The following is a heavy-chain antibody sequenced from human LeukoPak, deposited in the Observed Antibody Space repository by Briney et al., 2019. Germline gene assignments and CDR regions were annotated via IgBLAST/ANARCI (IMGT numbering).Heavy chain of an antibody. CDR1: GYTFTSYG. Sequence: ASVKVSCKSSGYTFTSYGFSWVRQAPGQGLEWMGWVSAYDGNTNYAQKLQGRVTMTTDTSTSTVYMELRSLRSDDTAVYCCARMGDYHLVSFFDYWGQGTLVTVSS. J-gene: IGHJ4*02. D-gene: IGHD4/OR15-4a*01. CDR2: VSAYDGNT. V-gene: IGHV1-18*01. CDR3: ARMGDYHLVSFFDY.